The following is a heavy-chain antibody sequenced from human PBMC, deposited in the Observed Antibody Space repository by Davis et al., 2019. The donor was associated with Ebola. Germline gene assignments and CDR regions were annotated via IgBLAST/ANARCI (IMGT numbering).Heavy chain of an antibody. J-gene: IGHJ5*02. CDR1: GFTFSSYW. Sequence: GESLKISCAASGFTFSSYWMSWVRQAPGKGLEWVSAISGSGGSTYYADSVKGRFTISRDNSKNTLYLQMNSLRAEDTAVYYCAKDPVGVLLWFGEYPRDPWGQGTLVTVSS. V-gene: IGHV3-23*01. D-gene: IGHD3-10*01. CDR3: AKDPVGVLLWFGEYPRDP. CDR2: ISGSGGST.